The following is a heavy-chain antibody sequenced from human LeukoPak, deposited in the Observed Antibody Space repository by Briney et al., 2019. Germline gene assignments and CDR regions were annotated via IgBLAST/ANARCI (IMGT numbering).Heavy chain of an antibody. CDR2: ISAYNGNT. CDR1: GNTFSTYG. V-gene: IGHV1-18*01. D-gene: IGHD3-9*01. J-gene: IGHJ6*02. Sequence: GASVKVSDTPSGNTFSTYGISWVRQAPGQGLEWMGWISAYNGNTNYAQKLQGRVTMTTDTSTSTAYMELRSLRSDDTAVYYCARDLDDILIGYPRGIVFWGRGTTVTVSS. CDR3: ARDLDDILIGYPRGIVF.